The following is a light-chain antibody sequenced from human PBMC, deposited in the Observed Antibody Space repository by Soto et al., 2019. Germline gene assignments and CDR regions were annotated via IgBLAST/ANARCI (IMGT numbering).Light chain of an antibody. CDR2: DVT. J-gene: IGLJ1*01. Sequence: QSALTQPASVSGSPGQSITISCTGTSSDVGGYNYVSWYQHHPGKAPKLIIYDVTNRPSGVSNPFSGSKSGNTASLTISGLQPEDEADYYCSSYTTSNNRNIVFGTGT. V-gene: IGLV2-14*03. CDR1: SSDVGGYNY. CDR3: SSYTTSNNRNIV.